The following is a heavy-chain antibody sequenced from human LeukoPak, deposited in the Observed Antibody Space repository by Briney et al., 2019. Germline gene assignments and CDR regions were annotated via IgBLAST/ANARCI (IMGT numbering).Heavy chain of an antibody. V-gene: IGHV3-23*01. CDR3: AKDPNTIFGVVTENWFDP. J-gene: IGHJ5*02. CDR2: ISGSGGST. CDR1: GFTVSSNY. D-gene: IGHD3-3*01. Sequence: GGSLRLSCAASGFTVSSNYMSWVRQAPGKGLEWVSAISGSGGSTYYADSVKGRFTISRDNSKNTLYLQMNSLRAEDTAVYYCAKDPNTIFGVVTENWFDPWGQGTLVTVSS.